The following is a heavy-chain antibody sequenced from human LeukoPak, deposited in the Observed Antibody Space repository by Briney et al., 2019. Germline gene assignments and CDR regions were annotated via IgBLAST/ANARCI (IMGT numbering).Heavy chain of an antibody. J-gene: IGHJ4*02. CDR3: ARNLGLGYCTTTSCSVDF. Sequence: ASVKVSCKASGYTFTSYGISWVRQAPGQGLEWMGWISAYNGNTNYAQKLQGRVTMTTDTSTSTAYRELRSLRSDDTAVYYCARNLGLGYCTTTSCSVDFWGQGTLVSVSS. CDR2: ISAYNGNT. V-gene: IGHV1-18*01. CDR1: GYTFTSYG. D-gene: IGHD2-2*03.